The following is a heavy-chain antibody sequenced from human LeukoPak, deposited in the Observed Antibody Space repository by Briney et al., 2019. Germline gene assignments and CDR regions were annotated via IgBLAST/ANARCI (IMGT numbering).Heavy chain of an antibody. D-gene: IGHD6-13*01. CDR1: GGTFSSDA. J-gene: IGHJ6*02. V-gene: IGHV1-69*13. Sequence: SVKVSCKASGGTFSSDAISWVRQAPGQGLEWMGGIIPIFGTANYAQKFQGRVTITADESTSTAYMELSSLRSEDTAVYYCARGGAAAGTGSDAWGQGTTVTVSS. CDR2: IIPIFGTA. CDR3: ARGGAAAGTGSDA.